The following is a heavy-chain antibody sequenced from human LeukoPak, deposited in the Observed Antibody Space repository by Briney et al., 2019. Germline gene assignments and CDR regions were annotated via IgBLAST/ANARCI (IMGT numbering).Heavy chain of an antibody. Sequence: GGSLSLSCAVSVFTFDDDGMTGVRGAPGRGLEWVSGINWNGDTIGYAHSGTVRFTISRDNTTNSLYLQMNSLPAEDTALYYCARERATLYYYYYMDVWGKGTTVTVSS. D-gene: IGHD5-12*01. CDR3: ARERATLYYYYYMDV. J-gene: IGHJ6*03. V-gene: IGHV3-20*04. CDR1: VFTFDDDG. CDR2: INWNGDTI.